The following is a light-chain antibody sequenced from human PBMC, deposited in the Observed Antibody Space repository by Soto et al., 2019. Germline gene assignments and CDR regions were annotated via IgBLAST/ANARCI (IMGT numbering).Light chain of an antibody. CDR1: SSNIGAGYD. CDR3: QSYDSSLSGWV. Sequence: QSGLTQPPSVSGAPGQRVTLSCTGSSSNIGAGYDVHWYQQLPGTAPKLLIYGNSNRPSGVPDRFSGSKSGTSASLAITGLQAEDEADYYCQSYDSSLSGWVFGGGTKLTVL. V-gene: IGLV1-40*01. CDR2: GNS. J-gene: IGLJ3*02.